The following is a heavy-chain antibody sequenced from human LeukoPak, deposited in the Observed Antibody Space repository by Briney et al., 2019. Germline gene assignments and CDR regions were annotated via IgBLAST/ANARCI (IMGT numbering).Heavy chain of an antibody. J-gene: IGHJ6*03. D-gene: IGHD1-1*01. CDR1: GGSISSYY. CDR2: IYTSGST. Sequence: KPSETLSLTXTVSGGSISSYYWSWIQQPAGKGLEWIGRIYTSGSTNYNPSLKSRVTMSVDTSKNQFSLKLSSVTAADTAVYYCARCSTGTYYYYYYMDVWGKGTTVTVSS. CDR3: ARCSTGTYYYYYYMDV. V-gene: IGHV4-4*07.